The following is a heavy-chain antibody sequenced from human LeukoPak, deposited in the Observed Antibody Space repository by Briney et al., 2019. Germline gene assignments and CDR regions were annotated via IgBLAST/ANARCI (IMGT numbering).Heavy chain of an antibody. CDR2: ISGSGGST. J-gene: IGHJ4*02. CDR3: AKAASWDYGDYSFDY. D-gene: IGHD4-17*01. V-gene: IGHV3-23*01. Sequence: PGGSLRLSCAASGFTFSSYAMSWVRQAPGKGLEWVSAISGSGGSTYYADSVKGRFTISKDNSKNTLYLQMNSLRAEDTAEYYCAKAASWDYGDYSFDYWGQGTLVSVSS. CDR1: GFTFSSYA.